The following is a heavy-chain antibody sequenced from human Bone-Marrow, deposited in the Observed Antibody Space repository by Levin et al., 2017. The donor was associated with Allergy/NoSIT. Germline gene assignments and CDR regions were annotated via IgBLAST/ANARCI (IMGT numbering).Heavy chain of an antibody. D-gene: IGHD4-17*01. CDR1: GFTFSSYG. V-gene: IGHV3-30*18. CDR2: ISYDGSNK. Sequence: SGGSLRLSCAASGFTFSSYGMHWVRQAPGKGLEWVAVISYDGSNKYYADSVKGRFTISRDNSKNTLYLQMNSLRAEDTAVYYCAKDTGGLYFDYWGQGTLVTVSS. J-gene: IGHJ4*02. CDR3: AKDTGGLYFDY.